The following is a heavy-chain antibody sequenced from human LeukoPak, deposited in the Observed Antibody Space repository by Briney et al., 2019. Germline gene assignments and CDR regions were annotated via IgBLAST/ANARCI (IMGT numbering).Heavy chain of an antibody. CDR1: GGTSITYT. J-gene: IGHJ6*03. V-gene: IGHV1-69*05. Sequence: ASVTVSCKASGGTSITYTIPWVRQAPGQGLEWMGGIIPIFRTPNYAQKFQGRVTITTDESTSTAYMERSSLKSEDTAIYYCARVDRYYFYLDVWGKGTTVTVSS. CDR3: ARVDRYYFYLDV. CDR2: IIPIFRTP.